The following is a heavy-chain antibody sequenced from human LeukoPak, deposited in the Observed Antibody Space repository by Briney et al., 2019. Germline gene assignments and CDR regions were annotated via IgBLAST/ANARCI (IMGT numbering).Heavy chain of an antibody. J-gene: IGHJ4*02. CDR2: ISSSTTI. CDR3: ARGTDYGDHRDYFDY. V-gene: IGHV3-48*01. CDR1: GFTFSAYS. D-gene: IGHD4-17*01. Sequence: GGSLRLSCAASGFTFSAYSLNWVRQAPGKGLEWLLYISSSTTIYYADSVKGRFTVSRDNAKNSLYLQINSLRAEDTAVYYCARGTDYGDHRDYFDYWGQGTLVTVSS.